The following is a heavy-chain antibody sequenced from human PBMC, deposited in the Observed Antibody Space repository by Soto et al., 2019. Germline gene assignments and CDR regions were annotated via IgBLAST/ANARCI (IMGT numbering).Heavy chain of an antibody. J-gene: IGHJ6*02. CDR1: GVSVSSGNYY. Sequence: PSETLSLTCTVSGVSVSSGNYYCSWIRQPPGKGLEWIGYIYYSGSPNYNPSLKSRVTISVDTSKNQFSLKLSSVTAADTAVYYCAKDGVNWGWGGHGMDVWGQGTTVTVSS. CDR2: IYYSGSP. V-gene: IGHV4-61*01. D-gene: IGHD7-27*01. CDR3: AKDGVNWGWGGHGMDV.